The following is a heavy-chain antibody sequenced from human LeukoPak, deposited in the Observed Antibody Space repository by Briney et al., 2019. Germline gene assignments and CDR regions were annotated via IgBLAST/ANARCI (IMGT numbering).Heavy chain of an antibody. V-gene: IGHV1-18*01. D-gene: IGHD2-15*01. J-gene: IGHJ5*02. CDR3: ARDGVVVVAAEMGFDP. Sequence: ASVKVSCKASGYTFTSYGISCVRQPPGQGLEWMGWISAYNGNTNYAQKLQGRVTMTTDTSTSTAYMELRSLRSDATAVYYCARDGVVVVAAEMGFDPWGQGTLVTVSS. CDR2: ISAYNGNT. CDR1: GYTFTSYG.